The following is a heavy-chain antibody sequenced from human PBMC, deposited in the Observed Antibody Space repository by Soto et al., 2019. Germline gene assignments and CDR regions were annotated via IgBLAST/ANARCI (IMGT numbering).Heavy chain of an antibody. Sequence: QEQLVQSGAEVKKPGSSVKVSCKVSGGTFSTYAISWVRQAPGQGLEWMGGIIPIFNAAKYAQKFQGRVPITADTSTSTTHMELSSLRSEDTAVYYCARQMVSSGWHYGNLFDPWGQGTPVTVSS. V-gene: IGHV1-69*06. J-gene: IGHJ5*02. CDR3: ARQMVSSGWHYGNLFDP. CDR2: IIPIFNAA. D-gene: IGHD6-19*01. CDR1: GGTFSTYA.